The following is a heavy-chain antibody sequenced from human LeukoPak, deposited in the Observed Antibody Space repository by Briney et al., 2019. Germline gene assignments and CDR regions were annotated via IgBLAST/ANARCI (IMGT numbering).Heavy chain of an antibody. CDR2: ISGSGGT. J-gene: IGHJ4*02. CDR3: AKDLGYSYGRSFDH. V-gene: IGHV3-23*01. CDR1: GFTFSSYA. D-gene: IGHD5-18*01. Sequence: PGGSLRLSCAASGFTFSSYAMSWVRQAPGEGLEWLLAISGSGGTKYADSVKGRFTISRDNSKNTLFVQVNSLRAEDTALYYCAKDLGYSYGRSFDHWGQGTLVTVSA.